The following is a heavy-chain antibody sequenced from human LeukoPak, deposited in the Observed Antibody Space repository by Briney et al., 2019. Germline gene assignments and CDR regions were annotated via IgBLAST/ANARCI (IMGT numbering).Heavy chain of an antibody. V-gene: IGHV4-34*01. D-gene: IGHD3-3*01. Sequence: SETLSLTCAVYGGSFSGYYWSRIRQPPGKGLEWIGEINHSGSTNYNPSLKSRVTISVDTSKNQFSLKLSSVTAADTAVYYCASVPPIFGVVSYYYMDVWGKGTTVTVSS. CDR3: ASVPPIFGVVSYYYMDV. CDR2: INHSGST. J-gene: IGHJ6*03. CDR1: GGSFSGYY.